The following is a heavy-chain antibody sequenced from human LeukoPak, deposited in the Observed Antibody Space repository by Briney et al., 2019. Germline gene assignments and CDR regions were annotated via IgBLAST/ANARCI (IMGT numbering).Heavy chain of an antibody. D-gene: IGHD6-13*01. J-gene: IGHJ5*02. CDR3: ARDRFLNSSSPFDP. V-gene: IGHV3-7*01. CDR2: IKQDGGEE. CDR1: GFTFSSYS. Sequence: PGGSLRLSCAASGFTFSSYSMNWVRQAPGKGLEWVANIKQDGGEEYYVDSVKGRFTISRDNAKNSLYLQMSSLRAEDTAVYYCARDRFLNSSSPFDPWGQGTLVTVSS.